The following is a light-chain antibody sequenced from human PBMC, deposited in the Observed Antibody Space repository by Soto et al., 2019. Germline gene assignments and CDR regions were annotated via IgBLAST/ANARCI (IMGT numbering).Light chain of an antibody. J-gene: IGKJ4*02. CDR1: QDISNH. Sequence: DVQLTQSPSSLSASVGDRVTITCQASQDISNHLNWYQQKPGKAPKLLIYDASNLQTGVPSRYSGSGSVTAFTFTNSILQTEDIATYHCQPYDKLPPLTFGGGTKVEI. V-gene: IGKV1-33*01. CDR3: QPYDKLPPLT. CDR2: DAS.